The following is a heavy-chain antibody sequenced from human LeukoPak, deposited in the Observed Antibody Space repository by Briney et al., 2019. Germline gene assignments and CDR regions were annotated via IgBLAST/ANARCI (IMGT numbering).Heavy chain of an antibody. CDR2: IYYSGST. D-gene: IGHD6-13*01. CDR1: GGSISSSSYY. CDR3: ARFIAAAPFY. V-gene: IGHV4-39*01. J-gene: IGHJ4*02. Sequence: KPSETLSLTCTVSGGSISSSSYYWGWIRQPPGKGLEWIGSIYYSGSTYYNPSLKSRVTISVDTSKNQFSLKLSSVTAADTAVYYCARFIAAAPFYWGQGTLVTVSS.